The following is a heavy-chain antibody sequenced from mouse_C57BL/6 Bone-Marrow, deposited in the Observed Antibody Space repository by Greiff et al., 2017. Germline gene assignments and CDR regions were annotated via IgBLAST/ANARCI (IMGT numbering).Heavy chain of an antibody. CDR3: TTTVVATPYFDY. Sequence: EVQVVESGAELVRPGASVKLSCTASGFNIKDDYMHWVKQRPEQGLEWIGWIDPENGDTEYASKFQGKATITADTSSNTAYLQLSSLTSEDSAVYYCTTTVVATPYFDYWGQGTTLTVSS. J-gene: IGHJ2*01. D-gene: IGHD1-1*01. V-gene: IGHV14-4*01. CDR1: GFNIKDDY. CDR2: IDPENGDT.